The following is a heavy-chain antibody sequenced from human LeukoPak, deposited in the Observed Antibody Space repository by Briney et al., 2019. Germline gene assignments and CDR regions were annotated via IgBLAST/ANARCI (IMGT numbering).Heavy chain of an antibody. CDR2: IHTSRST. V-gene: IGHV4-4*07. CDR1: GGSISSYY. J-gene: IGHJ6*03. Sequence: SETLSLTCTVSGGSISSYYWSWIRQPAGKGLEWIGRIHTSRSTNYNPSLMSRVTMSVDTSKDQFSLKLSSVTAVDTAVYYCARDRYCYGSGSYPYMDVWGKGTTVTISS. D-gene: IGHD3-10*01. CDR3: ARDRYCYGSGSYPYMDV.